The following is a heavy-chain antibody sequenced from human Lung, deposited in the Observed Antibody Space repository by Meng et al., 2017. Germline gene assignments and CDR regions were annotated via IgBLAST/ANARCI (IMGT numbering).Heavy chain of an antibody. CDR3: ARGPTTMAHDFDY. CDR2: INHSGST. J-gene: IGHJ4*02. CDR1: GGAFCDYY. V-gene: IGHV4-34*01. Sequence: QVQLQQGGAGLFQPSETLSLTCVVSGGAFCDYYWSWIRQPPGKGLEWIGEINHSGSTNYNPSLESRATISVDTSQNNLSLKLSSVTAADSAVYYCARGPTTMAHDFDYWGQGTLVTVSS. D-gene: IGHD4-11*01.